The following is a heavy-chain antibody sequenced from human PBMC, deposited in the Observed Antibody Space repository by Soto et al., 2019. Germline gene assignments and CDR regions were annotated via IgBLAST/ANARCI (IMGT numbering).Heavy chain of an antibody. CDR2: INVYNDKT. CDR1: GYTFTNYA. V-gene: IGHV1-18*01. Sequence: GASVKVSCKASGYTFTNYAFSWVLQAPGQGLEWMGWINVYNDKTRYAENVQGRITMTTDTSTSTVYMELRSLRSDDTAVYYCARDLPWVCGGGSCNTNEGNYGMDVWGQGTTVTVSS. J-gene: IGHJ6*02. CDR3: ARDLPWVCGGGSCNTNEGNYGMDV. D-gene: IGHD2-15*01.